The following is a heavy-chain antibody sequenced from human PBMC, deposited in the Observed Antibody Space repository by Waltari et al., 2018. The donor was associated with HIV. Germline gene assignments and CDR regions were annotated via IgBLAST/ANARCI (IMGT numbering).Heavy chain of an antibody. J-gene: IGHJ6*02. V-gene: IGHV6-1*01. D-gene: IGHD3-10*01. CDR1: GDSVSSNSPA. Sequence: QVQLQQSGPGLVKPSQTLSLTCAISGDSVSSNSPAWNWLRQSPSRGLEWLGRTYYRSKWYNDYAVSVKSRITINPDTSKNQFSLQLNSVTPEDTAVYYCARFSLIYGSGINYGMDVWGQGTTVTVSS. CDR2: TYYRSKWYN. CDR3: ARFSLIYGSGINYGMDV.